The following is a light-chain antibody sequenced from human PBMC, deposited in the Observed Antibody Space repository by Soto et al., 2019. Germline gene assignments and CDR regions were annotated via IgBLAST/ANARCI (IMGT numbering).Light chain of an antibody. CDR3: QQYNKWPRT. CDR1: QTISSY. V-gene: IGKV1-39*01. Sequence: DIQMTQSPFSLSASVGDRVTITCRASQTISSYLNWYQQKPGKAPKLLIYAASSLQSGVPSRFSGSGSGTDFTLTISSLQSEDFAVYYCQQYNKWPRTFGQGTKVDIK. J-gene: IGKJ1*01. CDR2: AAS.